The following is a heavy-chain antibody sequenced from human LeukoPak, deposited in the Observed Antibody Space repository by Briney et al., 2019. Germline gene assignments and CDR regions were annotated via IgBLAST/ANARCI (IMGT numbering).Heavy chain of an antibody. CDR1: GYTFTSYG. D-gene: IGHD3-10*01. V-gene: IGHV1-18*01. CDR2: ISAYNGNT. Sequence: ASVKVSCKASGYTFTSYGISWVRQAPGQGLEWMGWISAYNGNTNYAQKLQGRVTMTTDTSTSTAYMELRSLRSDDTAVHYCARDGARLWFGELPKTNWFDPWGQGTLVTVSS. CDR3: ARDGARLWFGELPKTNWFDP. J-gene: IGHJ5*02.